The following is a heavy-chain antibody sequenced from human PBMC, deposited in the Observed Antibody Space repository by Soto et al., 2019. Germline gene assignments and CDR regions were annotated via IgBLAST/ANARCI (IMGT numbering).Heavy chain of an antibody. Sequence: HPGGSLRLSCAASGFTSSSYGMHWVRQAPGKGLEWVAVISYDGSNKYYADSVKGRFTISRDNSKNTLYLQMNSLRAEDTAVYYCAKDSYSSSWYYYYYGMDVWGQGTTVTVSS. V-gene: IGHV3-30*18. CDR3: AKDSYSSSWYYYYYGMDV. J-gene: IGHJ6*02. D-gene: IGHD6-13*01. CDR2: ISYDGSNK. CDR1: GFTSSSYG.